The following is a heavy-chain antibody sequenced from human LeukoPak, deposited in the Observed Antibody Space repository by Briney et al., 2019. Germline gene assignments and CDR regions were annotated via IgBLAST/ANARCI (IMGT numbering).Heavy chain of an antibody. J-gene: IGHJ5*02. V-gene: IGHV4-59*01. D-gene: IGHD1-26*01. CDR2: IYYSGST. Sequence: PSETLSLTCTVSGGSISSYYWSWIRQPPGKGLERIGYIYYSGSTNYNPSLKSRVTISVDTSKNQFSLKLSSVTAADTAVYYCARVPGGWFDPWGQGTLVTVSS. CDR1: GGSISSYY. CDR3: ARVPGGWFDP.